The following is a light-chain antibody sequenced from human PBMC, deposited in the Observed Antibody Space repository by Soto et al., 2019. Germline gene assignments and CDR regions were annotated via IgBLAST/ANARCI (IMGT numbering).Light chain of an antibody. CDR2: DAS. CDR3: QQRSNWPPVT. Sequence: EIVLTQSPATLSLSPGERATLSCRASQSVSSYLAWYQQKPGQAPRLLIYDASNRATGIPARFSGSGSGTDFTLTISSLEPEDFAVYYRQQRSNWPPVTLGQGTRLEIK. CDR1: QSVSSY. V-gene: IGKV3-11*01. J-gene: IGKJ5*01.